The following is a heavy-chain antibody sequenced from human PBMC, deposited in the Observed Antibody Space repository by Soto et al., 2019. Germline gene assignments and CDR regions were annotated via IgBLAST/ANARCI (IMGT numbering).Heavy chain of an antibody. V-gene: IGHV6-1*01. CDR3: ARDPPDFNSGFDS. CDR1: GDSVSNNGAT. Sequence: SQTLSLTCAICGDSVSNNGATWNWIRQSPSRGLEWLGRAYYRSRWQSDYATSVRSRITINPDTSKNQFSLQLNSVTPEDTAVYSCARDPPDFNSGFDSWGQGSLVTVS. CDR2: AYYRSRWQS. J-gene: IGHJ4*02. D-gene: IGHD1-26*01.